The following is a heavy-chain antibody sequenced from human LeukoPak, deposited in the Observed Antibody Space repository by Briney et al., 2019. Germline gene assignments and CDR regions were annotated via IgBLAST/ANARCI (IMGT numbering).Heavy chain of an antibody. D-gene: IGHD2-21*01. V-gene: IGHV3-7*03. Sequence: SGGSLRLSCAASGFTFSTYWMSWVRQAPGKGLEWVANIKQDGSEKYYVDSVKGRFTISRDNAKNSLYLQMNSLRADDTAVYYCARGGYCGGDCYSAQDYWGQGTLVTVSS. CDR2: IKQDGSEK. CDR1: GFTFSTYW. J-gene: IGHJ4*02. CDR3: ARGGYCGGDCYSAQDY.